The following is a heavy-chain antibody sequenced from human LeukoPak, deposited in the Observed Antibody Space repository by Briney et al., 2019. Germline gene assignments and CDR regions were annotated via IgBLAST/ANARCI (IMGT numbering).Heavy chain of an antibody. CDR1: GGTFSSYA. Sequence: ASVKVSCKASGGTFSSYAISWVRQAPGQRLEWMGGIIPIFGTANYAQKFQGRVTITTDESTSTAYMELSSLRSEDTAVYYCARGYSSSWDRPFDYWGQGTPVTVSS. V-gene: IGHV1-69*05. CDR3: ARGYSSSWDRPFDY. D-gene: IGHD6-13*01. J-gene: IGHJ4*02. CDR2: IIPIFGTA.